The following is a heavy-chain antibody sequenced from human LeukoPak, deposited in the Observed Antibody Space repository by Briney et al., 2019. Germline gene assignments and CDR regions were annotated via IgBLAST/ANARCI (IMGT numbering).Heavy chain of an antibody. D-gene: IGHD2-2*01. J-gene: IGHJ4*02. Sequence: GGSLRLSRAPSGFTFSSYEMNWGRQAPGKGLEWVSFISSTGSTIYYGDSVKGRFTISRDNGKNSLYLKMNRLRDEDTAVYYCASEVCRSTSCSPVYWGQGTLVTVSS. CDR2: ISSTGSTI. V-gene: IGHV3-48*03. CDR1: GFTFSSYE. CDR3: ASEVCRSTSCSPVY.